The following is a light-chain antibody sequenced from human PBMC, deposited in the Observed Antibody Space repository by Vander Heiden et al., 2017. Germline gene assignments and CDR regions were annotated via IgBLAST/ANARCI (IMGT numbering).Light chain of an antibody. CDR3: QSYDSSLSSVV. V-gene: IGLV1-40*01. Sequence: QSVLPQPPSVSGAPGQRVTISCTGSSSNIGAGYDVHWYQQLPGTAPKLLIYGNANRPSGVPDRFSGSKSGTSASLAITRLQAEDEADYYCQSYDSSLSSVVFAGGTKLTVL. CDR2: GNA. J-gene: IGLJ2*01. CDR1: SSNIGAGYD.